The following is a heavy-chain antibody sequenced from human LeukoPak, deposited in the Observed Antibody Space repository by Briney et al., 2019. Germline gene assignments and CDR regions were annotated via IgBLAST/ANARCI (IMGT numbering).Heavy chain of an antibody. V-gene: IGHV3-21*04. J-gene: IGHJ4*02. CDR3: AKESQQLPRLYYFDY. CDR2: ISSSSSYI. D-gene: IGHD6-13*01. CDR1: GFTFSSYS. Sequence: PGGSLRLSCAASGFTFSSYSMNWVRQAPGKGLEWVSSISSSSSYIYYADSVKGRFTISRDNSKNTLYLQMNSLRAEDTAVYYCAKESQQLPRLYYFDYWGQGTLVTVSS.